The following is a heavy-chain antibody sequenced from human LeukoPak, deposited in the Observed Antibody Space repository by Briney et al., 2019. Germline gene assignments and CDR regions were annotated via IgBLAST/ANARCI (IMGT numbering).Heavy chain of an antibody. Sequence: GGSLRLSCAASGFTFSSYGMTWVRQAPGKGLEWVSSISSSGSYIYYADSVKGRFTISRDNAKNSLYLQMNSLRAEDTAVYYCARGEYGSGSYHIDYWGQGTLVTVSS. V-gene: IGHV3-21*01. CDR2: ISSSGSYI. CDR1: GFTFSSYG. D-gene: IGHD3-10*01. CDR3: ARGEYGSGSYHIDY. J-gene: IGHJ4*02.